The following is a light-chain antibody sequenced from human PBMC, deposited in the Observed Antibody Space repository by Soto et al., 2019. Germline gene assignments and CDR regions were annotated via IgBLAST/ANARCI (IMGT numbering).Light chain of an antibody. CDR2: GAS. J-gene: IGKJ4*01. V-gene: IGKV3-20*01. CDR1: QSVSSSY. CDR3: QQYGSSPLT. Sequence: EIVLTQSPGTLSLSPGERATLSCRASQSVSSSYLAWYQQKPGQAPRLLIYGASSRATGIPDRFSGSGSGTYLSLTISRLEPEDFAGYYCQQYGSSPLTFGGGTKVQIK.